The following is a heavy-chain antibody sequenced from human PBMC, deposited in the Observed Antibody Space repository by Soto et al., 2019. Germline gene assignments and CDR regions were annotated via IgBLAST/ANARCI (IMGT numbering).Heavy chain of an antibody. CDR1: GYSISSSNW. D-gene: IGHD1-26*01. CDR3: ARREIQGPIDY. Sequence: PSETLSLTCAVSGYSISSSNWWGWIRQPPGKGLEWIGYIYYSGTTYYNPSLKSRVTMSVDTSKNQFSLKLTFVTAVDTAVYYCARREIQGPIDYWGQGTLVTVPQ. CDR2: IYYSGTT. J-gene: IGHJ4*02. V-gene: IGHV4-28*01.